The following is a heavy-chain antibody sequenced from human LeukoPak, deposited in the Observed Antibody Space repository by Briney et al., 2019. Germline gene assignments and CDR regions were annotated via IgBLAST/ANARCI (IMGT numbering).Heavy chain of an antibody. J-gene: IGHJ4*02. CDR2: ISYDGSNK. CDR3: AKVRVTAASGEGY. Sequence: GGSLRLSCAASGFTFSSYGMHWVRQAPGKGLEWVAVISYDGSNKYYADSVKGRFTISRDNSKNTLYLEMNNLRTDDTALYYCAKVRVTAASGEGYWGQGTLVIVSS. CDR1: GFTFSSYG. V-gene: IGHV3-30*18. D-gene: IGHD2-21*02.